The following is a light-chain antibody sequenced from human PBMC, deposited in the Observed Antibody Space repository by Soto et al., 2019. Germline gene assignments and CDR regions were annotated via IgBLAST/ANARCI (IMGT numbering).Light chain of an antibody. V-gene: IGKV3-20*01. CDR1: QSVSSSY. J-gene: IGKJ2*01. Sequence: EIVLTQSPGTLSLSLGERATISCRASQSVSSSYLAWYQQKPGQAPRLLIYGASSRATGIPDRFSGSGSGTDFTLTISRLEPEDFAVYSCQQYGSLPGTFGQGTKLEIK. CDR3: QQYGSLPGT. CDR2: GAS.